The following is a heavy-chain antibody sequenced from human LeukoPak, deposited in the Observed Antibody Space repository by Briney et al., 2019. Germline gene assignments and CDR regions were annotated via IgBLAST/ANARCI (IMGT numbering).Heavy chain of an antibody. CDR1: GFTFGDYA. D-gene: IGHD6-13*01. V-gene: IGHV3-49*04. CDR2: IRSKAYGGTT. Sequence: GGSLRLSCTASGFTFGDYAMSWVRQAPGKGLEWVGFIRSKAYGGTTEYAASVKGRFTISRGDSKSIAYLQMNSLKTEDTAVYYCTRDMGRAAADVPHDYWGQGTLVTVSS. J-gene: IGHJ4*02. CDR3: TRDMGRAAADVPHDY.